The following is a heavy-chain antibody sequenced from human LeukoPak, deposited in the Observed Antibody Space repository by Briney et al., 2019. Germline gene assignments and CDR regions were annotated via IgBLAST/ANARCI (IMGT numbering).Heavy chain of an antibody. V-gene: IGHV1-8*01. CDR3: ARIGANHY. CDR2: MNPNSGNT. D-gene: IGHD4/OR15-4a*01. J-gene: IGHJ4*02. CDR1: GYTFTSYA. Sequence: ASVKVSCKASGYTFTSYAINWVRQATGQGLEWMGWMNPNSGNTSYAQKFQGRVTMTRNTSISTAYMELSSLRSEDPAVYNIARIGANHYWGQGPLVTVSS.